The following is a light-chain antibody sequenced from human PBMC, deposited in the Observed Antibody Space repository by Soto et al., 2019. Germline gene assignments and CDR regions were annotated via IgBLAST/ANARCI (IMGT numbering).Light chain of an antibody. CDR2: EDN. Sequence: QSALTQPASVSGSPGQSITISCTGTSSDIGSYNLVSWYQHHPGKTPKLMIYEDNKRPSDISNRFSGSKSGNTASLTISGLQGEDEADYFCCSYAGSSTFPYVFGTGTQLTVL. CDR1: SSDIGSYNL. J-gene: IGLJ1*01. V-gene: IGLV2-23*02. CDR3: CSYAGSSTFPYV.